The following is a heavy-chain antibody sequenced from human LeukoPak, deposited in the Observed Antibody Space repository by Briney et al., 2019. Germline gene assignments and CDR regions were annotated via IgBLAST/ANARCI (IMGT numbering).Heavy chain of an antibody. D-gene: IGHD3-10*01. CDR1: GFTFGDYA. CDR3: TRDPHYYYGNPHGF. V-gene: IGHV3-49*03. Sequence: GGSLRLSCTASGFTFGDYALSWFRQAPGKGLEWLSFIRSKDHGGTTEYAASVKGRFTISRDDSNSIAYLQMNSLIIEDTAVYFCTRDPHYYYGNPHGFWGQGTRVTVSS. CDR2: IRSKDHGGTT. J-gene: IGHJ4*02.